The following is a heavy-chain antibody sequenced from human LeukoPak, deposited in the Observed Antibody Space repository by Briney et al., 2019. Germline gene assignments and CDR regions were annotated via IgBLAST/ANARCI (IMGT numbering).Heavy chain of an antibody. D-gene: IGHD3-10*01. Sequence: SVKVSCKASGGTFGSYAISWVRQAPGQRLEWMGGVRPSFGASKYSQKFQDRVTITADVSTTTVYMDLTSLSSEDTALYYCARPLNTMVRGITPATDFFSYAMDVWGQGTAVTVSS. V-gene: IGHV1-69*01. CDR2: VRPSFGAS. CDR1: GGTFGSYA. CDR3: ARPLNTMVRGITPATDFFSYAMDV. J-gene: IGHJ6*02.